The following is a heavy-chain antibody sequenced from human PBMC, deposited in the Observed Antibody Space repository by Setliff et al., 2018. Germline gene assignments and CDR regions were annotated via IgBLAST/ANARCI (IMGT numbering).Heavy chain of an antibody. V-gene: IGHV3-7*01. CDR2: IKQDGSEK. Sequence: GSLGLSCAASGFTFSDYYMSWVRQAPGKGLEWVANIKQDGSEKYYVDSVKGRFTISRDNAKNSLYLQMNSLRAEDTAVYYCARDGGEYWGQGTLVTVSS. CDR1: GFTFSDYY. J-gene: IGHJ4*02. D-gene: IGHD3-16*01. CDR3: ARDGGEY.